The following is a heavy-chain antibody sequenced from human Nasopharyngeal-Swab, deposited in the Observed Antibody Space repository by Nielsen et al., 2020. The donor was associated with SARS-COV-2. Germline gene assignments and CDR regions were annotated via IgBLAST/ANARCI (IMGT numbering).Heavy chain of an antibody. CDR1: GGSFSGYY. CDR2: INHSGST. Sequence: GSLRLSCAVYGGSFSGYYWSWIRQPPGKGLDWIGEINHSGSTNYNPSLKGRVTISVDTSKNQFSLKLSSVTAADTAVYYCARGPYSSSWGHYYGMDVWGQGTTVTVSS. J-gene: IGHJ6*02. V-gene: IGHV4-34*01. CDR3: ARGPYSSSWGHYYGMDV. D-gene: IGHD6-13*01.